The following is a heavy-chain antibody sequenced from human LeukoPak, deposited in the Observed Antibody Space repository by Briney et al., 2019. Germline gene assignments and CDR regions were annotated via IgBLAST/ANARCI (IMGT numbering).Heavy chain of an antibody. D-gene: IGHD3-9*01. V-gene: IGHV4-4*09. Sequence: SETLSLTCTVSGGSISSYYWSWIRQPPGKGLEWIGYIYTSGSTNYNPSLKSRVTISVDTSKNQFSLKLSSVTAADTAVYYCARHSSDILTGQSLSDWSQGTLVTVSS. CDR1: GGSISSYY. CDR3: ARHSSDILTGQSLSD. CDR2: IYTSGST. J-gene: IGHJ4*02.